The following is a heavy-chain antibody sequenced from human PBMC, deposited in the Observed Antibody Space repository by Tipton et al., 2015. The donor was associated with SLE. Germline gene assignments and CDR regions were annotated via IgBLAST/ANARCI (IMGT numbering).Heavy chain of an antibody. V-gene: IGHV4-34*01. J-gene: IGHJ4*02. CDR1: GRSFSGYY. CDR2: INHSGST. Sequence: TLSLTCAVYGRSFSGYYWSWIRQPPGKGLEWIGEINHSGSTNYNPSIKSRVTLSVETSKNQFSLKVSSVTAADTAVYYCARQGSDWNTGVDYWGQGTLVTVSS. D-gene: IGHD1/OR15-1a*01. CDR3: ARQGSDWNTGVDY.